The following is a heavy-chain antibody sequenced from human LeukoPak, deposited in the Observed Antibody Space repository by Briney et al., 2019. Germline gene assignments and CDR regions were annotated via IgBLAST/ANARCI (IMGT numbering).Heavy chain of an antibody. D-gene: IGHD3-22*01. Sequence: ASVKVSCKASGYTFTSYYMHWVRQAPGQGLEWTGIINPSGGSTSYAQKFQGRVTMTRDTSTSTVYMELSSLRSEDTAVYYCAREDDSSGYYHSVYYWGQGTLVTVSS. CDR1: GYTFTSYY. CDR3: AREDDSSGYYHSVYY. J-gene: IGHJ4*02. V-gene: IGHV1-46*01. CDR2: INPSGGST.